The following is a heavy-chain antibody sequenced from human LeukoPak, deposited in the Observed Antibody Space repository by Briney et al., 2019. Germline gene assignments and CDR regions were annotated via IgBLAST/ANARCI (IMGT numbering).Heavy chain of an antibody. J-gene: IGHJ4*02. Sequence: SETLSLTCTVSGGSISSYYWSWIRQPAGKGLEWIGRIYTSGSTNYNPSLKSRVAMSVDTSKNQFSLKLSSVTAADTAVYYCARERFWNSSVYYLPFYFDYWGQEPRVTVPS. V-gene: IGHV4-4*07. CDR3: ARERFWNSSVYYLPFYFDY. CDR2: IYTSGST. CDR1: GGSISSYY. D-gene: IGHD3-22*01.